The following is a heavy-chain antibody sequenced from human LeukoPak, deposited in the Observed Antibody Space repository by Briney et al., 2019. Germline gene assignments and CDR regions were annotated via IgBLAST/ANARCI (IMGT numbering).Heavy chain of an antibody. CDR2: INQDGSEK. V-gene: IGHV3-7*01. J-gene: IGHJ4*01. D-gene: IGHD5-24*01. CDR1: GLTFRSYW. CDR3: ARERDGRFFDY. Sequence: PGGSLRLSCEVSGLTFRSYWMSWVRQAPGKGLEWVANINQDGSEKYFVDSVRGRFTISRDNAKNSLHLQMNTLRAEDTAVYYCARERDGRFFDYWGQEPWSPSPQ.